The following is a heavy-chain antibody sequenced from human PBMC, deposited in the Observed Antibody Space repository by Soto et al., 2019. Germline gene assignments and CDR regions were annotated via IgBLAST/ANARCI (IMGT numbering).Heavy chain of an antibody. CDR2: FDPEDGEA. J-gene: IGHJ6*02. Sequence: ASVKVSCKVSGYTLTELSMHWVRQAPGKGLEWMGGFDPEDGEAIYAQKFQDRVIMTEDTSTDTACMELSSLRSEDTAVYYCAQRKVGYYYYGMDVWGQGTTVTVSS. V-gene: IGHV1-24*01. CDR3: AQRKVGYYYYGMDV. CDR1: GYTLTELS.